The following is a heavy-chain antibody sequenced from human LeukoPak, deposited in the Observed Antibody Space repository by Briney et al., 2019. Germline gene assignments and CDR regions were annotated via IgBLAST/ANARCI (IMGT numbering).Heavy chain of an antibody. CDR2: IDTSGNT. CDR3: ARCKGDYYFDY. Sequence: PSETLSLTCTVSGGSISSYYWSWIRQPAGKGLEWIGPIDTSGNTNYKPSLKSRVTMSVDTSKNQFSLKLSSVTAADTAVYYCARCKGDYYFDYWGQGTLVTVSS. V-gene: IGHV4-4*07. D-gene: IGHD3-16*01. J-gene: IGHJ4*02. CDR1: GGSISSYY.